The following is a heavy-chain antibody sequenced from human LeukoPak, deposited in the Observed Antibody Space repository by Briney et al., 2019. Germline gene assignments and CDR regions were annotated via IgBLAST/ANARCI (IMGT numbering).Heavy chain of an antibody. J-gene: IGHJ3*02. CDR1: GYTFTSYY. D-gene: IGHD2-2*01. CDR2: INPSGGST. V-gene: IGHV1-46*01. Sequence: ASVKVSCKASGYTFTSYYMHWVRQAPGQGLEWMGIINPSGGSTSYAQKFQGRVTMTRDTSTSTVYMELSSLRSEDTAVYYCARGDIVVVPAAFDAFDIWGQGTMVTVSS. CDR3: ARGDIVVVPAAFDAFDI.